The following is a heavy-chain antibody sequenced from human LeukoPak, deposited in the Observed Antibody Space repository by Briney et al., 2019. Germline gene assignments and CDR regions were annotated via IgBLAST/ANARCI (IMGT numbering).Heavy chain of an antibody. J-gene: IGHJ4*02. CDR2: INHSGST. CDR3: ARGFLWFGELGY. D-gene: IGHD3-10*01. CDR1: GGSLSGYY. Sequence: SETLSLTCAVYGGSLSGYYWSWIRQPPGKGLEWIGEINHSGSTNYSPSLKSRVTISVDTSKNQFSLKLSSVTAADTAVYYCARGFLWFGELGYWGQGTLVTVSS. V-gene: IGHV4-34*01.